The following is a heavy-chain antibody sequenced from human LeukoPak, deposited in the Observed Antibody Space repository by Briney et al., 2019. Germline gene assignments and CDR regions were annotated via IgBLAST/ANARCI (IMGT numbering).Heavy chain of an antibody. V-gene: IGHV3-48*01. Sequence: GGSLRLSCAASGFTFSSYSMNWVRQAPGKGLEWVSYISSSSNTIYYADSVKGRFTISRDNAKNSLYLQMNSMRAEDTAVYYCAKDSTRYCSSTSCYYDYWGQGTLVTVSS. CDR3: AKDSTRYCSSTSCYYDY. CDR2: ISSSSNTI. J-gene: IGHJ4*02. D-gene: IGHD2-2*01. CDR1: GFTFSSYS.